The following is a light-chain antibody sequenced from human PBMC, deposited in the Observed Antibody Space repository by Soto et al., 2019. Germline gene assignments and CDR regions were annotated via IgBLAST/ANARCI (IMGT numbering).Light chain of an antibody. J-gene: IGLJ1*01. CDR2: DVS. CDR1: SNDVGGYNY. V-gene: IGLV2-14*01. CDR3: SSYTTSNTRQIV. Sequence: QSALTQRASVSGSPGQSITISCTGTSNDVGGYNYVSWYQQHPGKAPKFMIYDVSNRPSGVSNRFSGSKSGNTASLTISGLQAEDESDYYCSSYTTSNTRQIVFGTGTKLTVL.